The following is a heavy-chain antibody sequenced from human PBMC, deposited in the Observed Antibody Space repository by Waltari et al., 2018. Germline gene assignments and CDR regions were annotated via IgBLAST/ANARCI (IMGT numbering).Heavy chain of an antibody. CDR1: GFMFSSYC. J-gene: IGHJ4*02. CDR2: IGNDGSNE. D-gene: IGHD2-15*01. CDR3: AREKLHTHYFDY. Sequence: QVQLVESVGGVVQPWRSLRLSCAASGFMFSSYCMHWVRQAPGKGLEWVAVIGNDGSNEFYADSGKGRFTISRDNSKNTLDLQMNSMRAEDTAVYWCAREKLHTHYFDYWGQGTLVTVSS. V-gene: IGHV3-33*01.